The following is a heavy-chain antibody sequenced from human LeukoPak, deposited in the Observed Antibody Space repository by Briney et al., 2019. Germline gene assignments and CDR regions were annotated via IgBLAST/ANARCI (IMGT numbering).Heavy chain of an antibody. CDR3: ARELGSIAAAGTDAFDI. Sequence: GGSLRLSCAASGFTFSSYAMSWVRQAPGKGLEWVSYISSSSSTIYYADSVKGRFTISRDNAKNSLYLQMNSLRAEDTAVYYCARELGSIAAAGTDAFDIWGQGTMVTVSS. CDR2: ISSSSSTI. D-gene: IGHD6-13*01. CDR1: GFTFSSYA. J-gene: IGHJ3*02. V-gene: IGHV3-48*01.